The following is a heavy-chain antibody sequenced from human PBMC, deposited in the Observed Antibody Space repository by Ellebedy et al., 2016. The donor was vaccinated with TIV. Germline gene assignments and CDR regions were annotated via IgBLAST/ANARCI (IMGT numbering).Heavy chain of an antibody. CDR1: GFSFGSSA. V-gene: IGHV3-7*01. CDR2: IKTDGSET. J-gene: IGHJ5*02. D-gene: IGHD3-3*01. Sequence: PGGSLRLSCAASGFSFGSSAMSWVPKAPGKGLEWVAPIKTDGSETYYVDSVKGRFTISRENAKNALFLQMDGLRVDDSAVYYCVGFGVVNLWGQGAPVTVSS. CDR3: VGFGVVNL.